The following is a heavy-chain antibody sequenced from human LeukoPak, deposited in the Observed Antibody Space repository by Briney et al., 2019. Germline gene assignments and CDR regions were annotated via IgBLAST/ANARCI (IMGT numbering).Heavy chain of an antibody. Sequence: PGGSLRLSCSASGFTFTSYGMHWVRQAPGKGLEWVAVISYDGITNYYADSVKGRFTVSRHNSKNTLYLQMNSLRAEDTAVYFCASGTRPYFDYWGQGTLVTVSS. CDR1: GFTFTSYG. CDR2: ISYDGITN. V-gene: IGHV3-30*03. J-gene: IGHJ4*02. CDR3: ASGTRPYFDY. D-gene: IGHD2-2*01.